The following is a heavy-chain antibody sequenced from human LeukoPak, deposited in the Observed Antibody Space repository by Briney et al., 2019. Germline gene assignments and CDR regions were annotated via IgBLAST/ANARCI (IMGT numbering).Heavy chain of an antibody. Sequence: GESLKISCRGSGYIFTTYWIAWVRQLPGKGLEWMGIVYPGDSHTRYSPSFQGHVTISADKSISTAYLQWSSLKASDTAMYYCARTVDTAMANDAFDIWGQGTMVTVSS. CDR2: VYPGDSHT. V-gene: IGHV5-51*01. CDR1: GYIFTTYW. D-gene: IGHD5-18*01. J-gene: IGHJ3*02. CDR3: ARTVDTAMANDAFDI.